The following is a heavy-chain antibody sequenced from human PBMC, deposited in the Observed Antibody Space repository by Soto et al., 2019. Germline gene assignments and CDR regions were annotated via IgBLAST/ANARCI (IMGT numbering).Heavy chain of an antibody. D-gene: IGHD3-3*01. Sequence: SETLSLTCTVSGGSISSYYWSWIRQPPGKGLEWIGYIYYSGSTNYNPSLKSRVTISVDTSKNQFSLKLSSVTAADTAVYYCARHGSYDFWSGYYTEHWFDPWGQGTLVTVSS. J-gene: IGHJ5*02. CDR3: ARHGSYDFWSGYYTEHWFDP. CDR2: IYYSGST. V-gene: IGHV4-59*08. CDR1: GGSISSYY.